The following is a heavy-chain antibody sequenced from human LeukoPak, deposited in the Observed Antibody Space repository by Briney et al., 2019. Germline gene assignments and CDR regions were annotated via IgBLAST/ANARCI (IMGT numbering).Heavy chain of an antibody. Sequence: ASVKVSCKASGYTFTSYGISWVRQAPGQGLEWMGWISAYNGNTNYAQKLQGRVTMTTDTSTSTAYMELRSLRSDDTAVYYCARVGDVVVVAATYFDYWGQGTLVTVSS. V-gene: IGHV1-18*01. J-gene: IGHJ4*02. D-gene: IGHD2-15*01. CDR1: GYTFTSYG. CDR2: ISAYNGNT. CDR3: ARVGDVVVVAATYFDY.